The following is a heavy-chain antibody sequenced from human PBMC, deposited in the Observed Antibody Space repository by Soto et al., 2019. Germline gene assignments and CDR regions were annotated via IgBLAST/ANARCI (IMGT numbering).Heavy chain of an antibody. CDR3: ARVRATMVRGGGYYYGMDV. CDR2: ISAYNGNT. V-gene: IGHV1-18*04. Sequence: SAKVSYRASGYTFTSYGITWVRQAAAQGLAWMGWISAYNGNTNYAQKLQGRVTMTTDTSTSTDYMELRSLRSDDTAVYYCARVRATMVRGGGYYYGMDVWGQGTTVTVSS. CDR1: GYTFTSYG. D-gene: IGHD3-10*01. J-gene: IGHJ6*02.